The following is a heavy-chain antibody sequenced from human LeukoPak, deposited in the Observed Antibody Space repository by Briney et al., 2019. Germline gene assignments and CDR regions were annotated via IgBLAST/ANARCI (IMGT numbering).Heavy chain of an antibody. Sequence: SETLSLTCAVYGGSFSGYYWSWIRQPPGKGLEWIGEINHSGSTNYNPSLKSRVTISVDTSKNQFSLKLSSVTAADTAVYYCARRGYYRFFYWGQGTLVTVSS. CDR3: ARRGYYRFFY. D-gene: IGHD3-3*01. V-gene: IGHV4-34*01. J-gene: IGHJ4*02. CDR1: GGSFSGYY. CDR2: INHSGST.